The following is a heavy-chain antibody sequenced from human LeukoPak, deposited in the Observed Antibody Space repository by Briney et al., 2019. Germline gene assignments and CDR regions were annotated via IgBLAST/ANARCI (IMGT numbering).Heavy chain of an antibody. Sequence: GGSLRLSCAASGFTFSSYEMNWVRQAPGKGLEWVPYISSSGSTIYYADSVKGRFTISRDNAKNSLYLQMNSLRAEDTAVYYCARRYYYGSGSYYTHYYYYGMDVWGQGTTVTVSS. CDR2: ISSSGSTI. CDR3: ARRYYYGSGSYYTHYYYYGMDV. D-gene: IGHD3-10*01. V-gene: IGHV3-48*03. J-gene: IGHJ6*02. CDR1: GFTFSSYE.